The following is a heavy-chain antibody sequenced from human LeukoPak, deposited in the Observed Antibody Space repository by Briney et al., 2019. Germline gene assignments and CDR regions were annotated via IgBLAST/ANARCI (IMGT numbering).Heavy chain of an antibody. D-gene: IGHD2-2*01. V-gene: IGHV3-23*01. J-gene: IGHJ5*02. CDR2: ISGSGGST. Sequence: PGPSLTLSWAAAGFTVSSYGMSWARQAPGKGLEWVSSISGSGGSTYYADSVKGRFTISRDNSKNTLYLQMNSLRAEDTAVYYCAKDRLGYCSSTSCYFGWFDPWGQGTLVTVSS. CDR3: AKDRLGYCSSTSCYFGWFDP. CDR1: GFTVSSYG.